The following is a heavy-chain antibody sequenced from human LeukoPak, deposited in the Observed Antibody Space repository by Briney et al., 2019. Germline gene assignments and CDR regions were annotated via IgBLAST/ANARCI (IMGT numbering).Heavy chain of an antibody. D-gene: IGHD1-1*01. V-gene: IGHV3-21*01. CDR1: GFTFSSYS. CDR2: ISSSSSYI. CDR3: ARENFMATSGTTFDI. J-gene: IGHJ3*02. Sequence: GGSLRLSCAASGFTFSSYSMNWVRQAPGKGLEWVSSISSSSSYIYYADSVKGRFTISRDDAKNSLYLQMNSLRVEDTAVYYCARENFMATSGTTFDIWGQGTMVSVSS.